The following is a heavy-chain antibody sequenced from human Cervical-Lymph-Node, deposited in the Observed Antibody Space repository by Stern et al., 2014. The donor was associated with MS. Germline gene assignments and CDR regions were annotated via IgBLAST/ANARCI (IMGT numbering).Heavy chain of an antibody. V-gene: IGHV5-51*01. J-gene: IGHJ4*02. Sequence: VQLVQSGTEVKKPGESLKISCKGSADSFSNYWIGWVRQMPGNGLERMGIIYPDDSDTKYSPSFQGQVTISADRSISTAYLQWNTLKASDTAVYYCARTTSFYYGYVDYWGQGTLVTVSS. CDR3: ARTTSFYYGYVDY. CDR2: IYPDDSDT. D-gene: IGHD4-17*01. CDR1: ADSFSNYW.